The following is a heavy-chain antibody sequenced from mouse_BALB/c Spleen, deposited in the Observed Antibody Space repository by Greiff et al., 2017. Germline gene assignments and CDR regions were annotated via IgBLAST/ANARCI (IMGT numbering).Heavy chain of an antibody. Sequence: DVMLVESGGDLVKPGGSLKLSCAASGFTFSSYGMSWVRQTPDKRLEWVATISSGGSYTYYPDSVKGRFTISRDNAKNTLYLQMSSLKSEDTAMYYCARHLYGNYSYYAMDYWGQGTSVTVSS. V-gene: IGHV5-6*02. CDR3: ARHLYGNYSYYAMDY. CDR1: GFTFSSYG. D-gene: IGHD2-1*01. J-gene: IGHJ4*01. CDR2: ISSGGSYT.